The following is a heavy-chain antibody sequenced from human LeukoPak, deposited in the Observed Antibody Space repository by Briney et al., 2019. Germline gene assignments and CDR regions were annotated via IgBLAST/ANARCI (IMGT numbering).Heavy chain of an antibody. D-gene: IGHD3-10*01. V-gene: IGHV4-30-4*01. J-gene: IGHJ4*02. CDR1: GGSISSGDYY. CDR3: ATVRRYGSGRIDY. Sequence: PSETLSLTCTVSGGSISSGDYYWSWIRQPPGTGLEWIGYIYYSGSTYYNPSLKSRVTISVDTSKNQFSLKLSSVTAADTAVYYCATVRRYGSGRIDYWGQGTLVTVSS. CDR2: IYYSGST.